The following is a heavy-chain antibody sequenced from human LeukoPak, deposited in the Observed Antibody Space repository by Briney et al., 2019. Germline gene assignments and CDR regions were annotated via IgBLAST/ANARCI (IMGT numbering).Heavy chain of an antibody. Sequence: ELIAYIYYSGSTNYNPSLKRRGTISVDTSKDQFSLKLSSVTAADTAVYYFARREQVGAFDIWGQGTMVTXXS. J-gene: IGHJ3*02. D-gene: IGHD1-26*01. CDR3: ARREQVGAFDI. CDR2: IYYSGST. V-gene: IGHV4-59*08.